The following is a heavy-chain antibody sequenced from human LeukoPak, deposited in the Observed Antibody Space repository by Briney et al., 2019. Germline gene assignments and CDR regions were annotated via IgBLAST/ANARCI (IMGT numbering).Heavy chain of an antibody. V-gene: IGHV4-59*01. CDR2: IYYSGST. CDR1: GGSFSSYY. D-gene: IGHD7-27*01. CDR3: ARLRANTRKLGIGGNWFDP. J-gene: IGHJ5*02. Sequence: PSETLSLTCAVYGGSFSSYYWSWIRQPPGKGLEWIGYIYYSGSTNYNPSLKSRVTISVDTSKNQFSLKLSSVTAADTAVYYCARLRANTRKLGIGGNWFDPWGQGTLVTVSS.